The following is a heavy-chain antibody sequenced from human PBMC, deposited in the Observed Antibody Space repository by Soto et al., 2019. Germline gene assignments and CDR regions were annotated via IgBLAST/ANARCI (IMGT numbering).Heavy chain of an antibody. D-gene: IGHD3-3*01. CDR1: GGSISSYY. J-gene: IGHJ5*02. CDR2: IYYSGST. V-gene: IGHV4-59*12. Sequence: SDTLSVTWTVSGGSISSYYWSWIRQPPGKGLEWIGYIYYSGSTNYNPSLKSRVTISVDTSKNQFSLRLSSVTAADTAVYYCARVTGLRFLEWSFSWGQGTLVTVSS. CDR3: ARVTGLRFLEWSFS.